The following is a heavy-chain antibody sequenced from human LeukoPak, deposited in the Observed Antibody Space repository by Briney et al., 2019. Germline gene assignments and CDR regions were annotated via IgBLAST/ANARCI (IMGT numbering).Heavy chain of an antibody. D-gene: IGHD3-10*01. CDR2: INQDGTEK. Sequence: GGSLRLSCAASGFPFSTYWMSWVRQAPGKGLEWVANINQDGTEKYYVDSVKGRFTISRDYAKNSLYLQMNSLRAEDTAVYYCARDGSSYYYYYYMDVWGKGTTVTVSS. CDR3: ARDGSSYYYYYYMDV. J-gene: IGHJ6*03. V-gene: IGHV3-7*01. CDR1: GFPFSTYW.